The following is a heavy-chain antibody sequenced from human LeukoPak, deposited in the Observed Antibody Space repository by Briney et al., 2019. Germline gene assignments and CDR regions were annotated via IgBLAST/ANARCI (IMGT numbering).Heavy chain of an antibody. CDR3: ARDAYLYYYDSSGYYYGGFDY. CDR1: GGSISSYY. CDR2: IYNSGST. J-gene: IGHJ4*02. D-gene: IGHD3-22*01. V-gene: IGHV4-4*08. Sequence: SETLSLTCTVSGGSISSYYWTWIRQPPGKGLEWIGYIYNSGSTNYNPSLKSRVTISLDTSRNQFSLKLSSVTAADTAVYYCARDAYLYYYDSSGYYYGGFDYWGQGTLVTVSS.